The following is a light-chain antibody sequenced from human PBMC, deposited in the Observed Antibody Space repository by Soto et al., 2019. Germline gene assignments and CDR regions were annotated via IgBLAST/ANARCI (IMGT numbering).Light chain of an antibody. CDR1: QGISNY. CDR3: QKYNSAPPGT. J-gene: IGKJ1*01. Sequence: DVQMTQSPSSLSASVGDRVAITCRASQGISNYLAWYQQKPGKVPNLLIYAASTLQSGVPSRFSGRGSGTDFTLTISSLQPEDVATYYCQKYNSAPPGTFGQGTKVDIK. CDR2: AAS. V-gene: IGKV1-27*01.